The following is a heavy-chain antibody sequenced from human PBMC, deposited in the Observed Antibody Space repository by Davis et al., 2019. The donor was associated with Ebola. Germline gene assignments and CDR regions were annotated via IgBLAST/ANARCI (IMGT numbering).Heavy chain of an antibody. D-gene: IGHD6-19*01. CDR3: ARVGGWYGNIDY. V-gene: IGHV3-21*01. CDR2: ISSSSSYI. Sequence: GGSLRLSCTTSGFTFGDYAMNWVRQAPGKGLEWVSSISSSSSYIYYADSVKGRFTISRDNAKNSLYLQMNSLRAEDTAVYYCARVGGWYGNIDYWGQGTLVTVSS. J-gene: IGHJ4*02. CDR1: GFTFGDYA.